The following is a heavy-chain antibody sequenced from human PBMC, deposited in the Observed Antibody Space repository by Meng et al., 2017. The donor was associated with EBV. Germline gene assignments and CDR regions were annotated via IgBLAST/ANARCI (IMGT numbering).Heavy chain of an antibody. D-gene: IGHD6-6*01. CDR2: IIPIFGTA. V-gene: IGHV1-69*01. Sequence: VHLVCSGAEVKKPGSSVKVSCKSSGGIFRSYAISWVRQAPGQGLEWMGGIIPIFGTANYAQKFQGRVTITADESTSTAYMELSSLRSEDTAVYYCARDPSSSSPYFDYWGQGTLVTVSS. CDR1: GGIFRSYA. J-gene: IGHJ4*02. CDR3: ARDPSSSSPYFDY.